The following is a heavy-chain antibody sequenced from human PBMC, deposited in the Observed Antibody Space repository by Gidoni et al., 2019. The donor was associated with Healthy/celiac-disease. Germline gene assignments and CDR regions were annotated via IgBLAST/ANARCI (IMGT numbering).Heavy chain of an antibody. Sequence: QVQLVQSGAEVKKPGSSVKVSCKASGGTFSSYAISWVRQAPGQGLEWMGGIIPIFGTANYAQKFQGRVTITADESTSTAYMELSSLRSEDTAVYYCARGSFGVVISRLPWFDPWGQGTLVTVSS. D-gene: IGHD3-3*01. CDR1: GGTFSSYA. CDR2: IIPIFGTA. J-gene: IGHJ5*02. V-gene: IGHV1-69*01. CDR3: ARGSFGVVISRLPWFDP.